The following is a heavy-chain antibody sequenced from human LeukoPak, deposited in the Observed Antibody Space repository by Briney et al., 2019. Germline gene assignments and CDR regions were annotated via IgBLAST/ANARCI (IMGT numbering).Heavy chain of an antibody. CDR2: IYYSGST. D-gene: IGHD4-11*01. CDR1: GRSISRYY. V-gene: IGHV4-59*08. CDR3: ARHGDYSNFLDY. Sequence: SDTLSLTCTVSGRSISRYYWRGLRHPPGKGLEWIGYIYYSGSTNYNPPLKSRVTISVDTSKKQFPLKLSSVTAADTAVYYCARHGDYSNFLDYWGRGTLVTVSS. J-gene: IGHJ4*02.